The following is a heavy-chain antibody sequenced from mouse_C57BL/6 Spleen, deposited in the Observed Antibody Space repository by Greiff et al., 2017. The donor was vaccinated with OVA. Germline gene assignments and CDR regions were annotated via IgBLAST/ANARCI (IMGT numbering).Heavy chain of an antibody. D-gene: IGHD6-1*01. J-gene: IGHJ4*01. CDR1: GFSFNTYA. Sequence: EADGGLVQPKGSLKLSCAASGFSFNTYAMNWVRQAPGKGLEWVARIRSKSNNYATYYADSVKDRFTISRDDSESMLYLQMNNLKTEDTAMYYCVRNPLFGAMDYWGQGTSVTVSS. CDR2: IRSKSNNYAT. CDR3: VRNPLFGAMDY. V-gene: IGHV10-1*01.